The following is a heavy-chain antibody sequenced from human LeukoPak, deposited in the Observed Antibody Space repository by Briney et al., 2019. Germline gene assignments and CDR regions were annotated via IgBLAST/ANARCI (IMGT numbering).Heavy chain of an antibody. D-gene: IGHD6-13*01. V-gene: IGHV4-34*01. CDR3: ASFRWAVGFEY. CDR1: GGSFISGYY. CDR2: IHHSGST. J-gene: IGHJ4*02. Sequence: SETLSLTCAVYGGSFISGYYWTFIRQPPGKGLEWIGEIHHSGSTNYNPSLKSRVTTSLDTSKNQFSLKLNSVTAADTALYYCASFRWAVGFEYWGQGTLVTVSS.